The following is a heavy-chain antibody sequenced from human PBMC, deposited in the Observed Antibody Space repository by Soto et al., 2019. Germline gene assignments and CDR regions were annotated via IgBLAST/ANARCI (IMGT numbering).Heavy chain of an antibody. CDR3: ARRGSASYYDY. CDR1: GGSISSYY. D-gene: IGHD3-10*01. J-gene: IGHJ4*02. V-gene: IGHV4-59*04. Sequence: SETLSLTCTVAGGSISSYYWSWIRQPPGKGLEWIGYIYYSGSTYYNPSLKSRVTISVDTSKNQFSLKLSSVTAADTAVYYCARRGSASYYDYWGQGTLVTVS. CDR2: IYYSGST.